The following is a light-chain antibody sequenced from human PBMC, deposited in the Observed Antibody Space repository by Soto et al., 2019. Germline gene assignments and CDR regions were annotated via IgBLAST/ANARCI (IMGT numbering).Light chain of an antibody. V-gene: IGLV2-14*01. Sequence: QSALTQPASVSGSPGQSITISCTGTSSDVGGYSYVSWYQQHSGKAPKLMIYDVTDRPSGVSYRFSGSKSGNTASLTISGLQAEDEADYYCSSYTSTSTVVFGGGTKLTVL. CDR2: DVT. CDR3: SSYTSTSTVV. CDR1: SSDVGGYSY. J-gene: IGLJ2*01.